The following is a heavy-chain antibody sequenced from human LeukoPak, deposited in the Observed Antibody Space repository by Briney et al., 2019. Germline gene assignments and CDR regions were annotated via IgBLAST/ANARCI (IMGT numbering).Heavy chain of an antibody. D-gene: IGHD1-14*01. Sequence: SETLSLTCTVSGGSISSSSYYWGWIRQPPGKGLEWIGSIYYSGSTYYNPSLKSRVTISVDTSKNQFSLKLSSVTAADTAVYYCARDNPSRAPFDWGQGTLVTVSS. CDR2: IYYSGST. V-gene: IGHV4-39*07. CDR3: ARDNPSRAPFD. CDR1: GGSISSSSYY. J-gene: IGHJ4*02.